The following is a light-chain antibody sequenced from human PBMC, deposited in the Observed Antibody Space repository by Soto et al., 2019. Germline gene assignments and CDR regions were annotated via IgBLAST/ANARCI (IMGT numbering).Light chain of an antibody. CDR1: SSNIGAGYD. CDR3: QSYDSSLSGYV. J-gene: IGLJ1*01. CDR2: GNS. Sequence: QSVLTQPPSVSGAPGQRVTISCTGSSSNIGAGYDVHWYQQLPGTAPKLLIYGNSNRPSGVPDRFSGSKSGTSASLAITGLQAEDEAVYYCQSYDSSLSGYVFGTVTKLTVL. V-gene: IGLV1-40*01.